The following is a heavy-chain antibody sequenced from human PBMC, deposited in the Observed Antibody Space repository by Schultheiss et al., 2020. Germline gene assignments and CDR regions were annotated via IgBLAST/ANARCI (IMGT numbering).Heavy chain of an antibody. D-gene: IGHD4-17*01. Sequence: ASVKVSCKASGGTFSSYAINWVRQAPGQGLEWMGWINPNSGGTNYAQKFQGRVTMTRDTSISTAYMELSSLTSDDTAVYYCARDSGSTLTTFGPPGHPWGEGTLVTVSS. CDR1: GGTFSSYA. J-gene: IGHJ5*02. V-gene: IGHV1-2*02. CDR3: ARDSGSTLTTFGPPGHP. CDR2: INPNSGGT.